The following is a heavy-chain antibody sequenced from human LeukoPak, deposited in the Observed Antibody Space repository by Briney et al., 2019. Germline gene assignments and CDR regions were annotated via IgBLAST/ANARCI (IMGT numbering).Heavy chain of an antibody. CDR1: GFTFSSYE. J-gene: IGHJ4*02. CDR2: ISSSGSTI. V-gene: IGHV3-48*03. Sequence: GGSLRLSCAASGFTFSSYEMNWVRQAPGKGLEWVSYISSSGSTIYYADSVKGRFTLSRDNSKNTLYLQMNSLRAEDTAVYYRANGPHYNILTGFYKVRSHLDYWGQGTLVTVSS. D-gene: IGHD3-9*01. CDR3: ANGPHYNILTGFYKVRSHLDY.